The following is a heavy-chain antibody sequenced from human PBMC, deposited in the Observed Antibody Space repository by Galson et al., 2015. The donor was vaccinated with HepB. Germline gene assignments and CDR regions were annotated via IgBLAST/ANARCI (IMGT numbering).Heavy chain of an antibody. CDR2: IIPILGIA. D-gene: IGHD1-26*01. V-gene: IGHV1-69*02. J-gene: IGHJ4*02. CDR3: ASGPIVGAPPPGY. CDR1: GGTFSSYT. Sequence: SVKVSCKASGGTFSSYTISWVRQAPGQGLDWMGWIIPILGIANYAQKFQGRVMITADKSTSTAYMELSSLKSEDTAVYYCASGPIVGAPPPGYWGQGTLVTVSS.